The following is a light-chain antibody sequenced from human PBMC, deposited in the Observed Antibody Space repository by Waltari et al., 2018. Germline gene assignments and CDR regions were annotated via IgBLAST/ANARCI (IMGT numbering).Light chain of an antibody. V-gene: IGKV3-11*01. CDR3: QQRRTWPSIT. J-gene: IGKJ5*01. Sequence: EIVLTQSPATLSLSPGQRGTLSCRASQSVGGNLAWYQLKPGQAPRLLIYDASNRATGIPARFSGSGSGTDFTLTISSLEPEDFAVYYCQQRRTWPSITFGQGTRLEI. CDR2: DAS. CDR1: QSVGGN.